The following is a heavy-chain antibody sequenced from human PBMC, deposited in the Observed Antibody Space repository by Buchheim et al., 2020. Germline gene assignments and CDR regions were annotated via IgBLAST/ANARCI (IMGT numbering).Heavy chain of an antibody. CDR3: AREVDLPTTTDAFEI. J-gene: IGHJ3*02. Sequence: QVQLHESGPGLVEPSQTLSLTCTVSGDSISSVNYFWSWVRQHPGKGLEWVGYIHYTGNAYYNPSLESRVSILRDTSKNQFSLRLSSVTAADTAVYYCAREVDLPTTTDAFEIWGQGT. D-gene: IGHD1-26*01. V-gene: IGHV4-31*03. CDR2: IHYTGNA. CDR1: GDSISSVNYF.